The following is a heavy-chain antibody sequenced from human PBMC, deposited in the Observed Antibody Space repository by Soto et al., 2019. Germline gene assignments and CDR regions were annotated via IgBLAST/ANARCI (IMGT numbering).Heavy chain of an antibody. J-gene: IGHJ4*02. CDR3: ARVWGLDYIDS. D-gene: IGHD7-27*01. Sequence: SVTLSLTCTVSGGSISSYYWSLIRQPPGKGLEWIGYIYHSGSTKYNPSLKSRVTISVDTSKNQFSVKLSSVTAADTAVYYCARVWGLDYIDSWGQGTRVTVSS. CDR1: GGSISSYY. V-gene: IGHV4-59*01. CDR2: IYHSGST.